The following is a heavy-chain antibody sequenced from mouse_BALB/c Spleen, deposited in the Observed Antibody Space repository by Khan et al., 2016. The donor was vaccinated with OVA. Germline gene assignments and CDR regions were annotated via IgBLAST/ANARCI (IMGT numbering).Heavy chain of an antibody. Sequence: QVQLQQSGAELVKPGASVKLSCKASGYTFTSYYMYWVKQRPGQGLEWIGDINPSNGDTYFNEKFKNKATLTVDKSSSTTYMQLSSLTSVDSAVYYWTRGGYGGFASWGQGTLVTVSA. CDR2: INPSNGDT. CDR1: GYTFTSYY. D-gene: IGHD2-2*01. V-gene: IGHV1-53*01. CDR3: TRGGYGGFAS. J-gene: IGHJ3*01.